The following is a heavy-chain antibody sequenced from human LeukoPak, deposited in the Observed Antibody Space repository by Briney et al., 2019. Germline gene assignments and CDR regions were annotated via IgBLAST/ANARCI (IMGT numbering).Heavy chain of an antibody. J-gene: IGHJ4*02. V-gene: IGHV3-53*01. CDR3: AKAGSHSYFDY. CDR1: GFTVSSSF. Sequence: GGSLRLSCVGSGFTVSSSFMSWVRQAPGEGLEWVSNLYNDAFDSATHYADSVKGRFTISRDNSQNTLYLQMNSLRAEDTAVYFCAKAGSHSYFDYWGQGTLVTVSA. D-gene: IGHD1-26*01. CDR2: LYNDAFDSAT.